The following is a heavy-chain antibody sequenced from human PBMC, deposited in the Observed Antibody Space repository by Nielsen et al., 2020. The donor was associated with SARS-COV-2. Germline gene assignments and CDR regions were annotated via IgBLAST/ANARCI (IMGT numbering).Heavy chain of an antibody. Sequence: SGPTLVKPTQTLTLTCALSGFSLYTSGMGVSWIRQPPGKALEWLAHIFSNDEKSYSTSLKSRLTISKDTSKSQVVLTMTNMDPVDTATYYCARISYYGMDVWGQGTTVTVSS. CDR3: ARISYYGMDV. J-gene: IGHJ6*02. CDR1: GFSLYTSGMG. V-gene: IGHV2-26*01. CDR2: IFSNDEK.